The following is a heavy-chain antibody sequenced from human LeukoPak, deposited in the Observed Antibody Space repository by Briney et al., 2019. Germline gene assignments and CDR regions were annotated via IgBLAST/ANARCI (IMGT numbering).Heavy chain of an antibody. CDR3: ARAPKGRNWFDP. J-gene: IGHJ5*02. D-gene: IGHD3-10*01. CDR1: GFTFIYD. Sequence: ASVKVSCKAAGFTFIYDVNWVRQAAGQGLEWMGWMNPNSGNTGYAQKFQGRVTMTRNTSISTAYMELSSLRSEDTAVYYCARAPKGRNWFDPWGQGTLVTVSS. CDR2: MNPNSGNT. V-gene: IGHV1-8*01.